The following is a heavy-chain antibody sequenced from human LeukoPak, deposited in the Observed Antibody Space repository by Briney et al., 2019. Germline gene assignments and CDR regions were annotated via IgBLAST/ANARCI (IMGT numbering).Heavy chain of an antibody. CDR3: ARGERRLHDPFDI. CDR2: ILYYVRNT. J-gene: IGHJ3*02. CDR1: GFSFRNND. V-gene: IGHV3-30*04. Sequence: GGSLRHSCSASGFSFRNNDVHWVRQARGKGGEWVAYILYYVRNTYYVASVKGRFTISRDNSKTTLYLQMDSLTAGDTAVYRCARGERRLHDPFDIWGHGTMVTVSS. D-gene: IGHD2-21*02.